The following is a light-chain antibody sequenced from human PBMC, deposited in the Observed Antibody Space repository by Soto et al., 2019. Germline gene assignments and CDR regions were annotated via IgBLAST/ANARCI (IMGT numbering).Light chain of an antibody. CDR3: QQYENWPQLT. V-gene: IGKV3-15*01. CDR1: QSVSNA. J-gene: IGKJ4*01. CDR2: GAS. Sequence: ELVMTQSPGTLSVSPGERATLSCRASQSVSNALAWYQQKPGQAPRLLIYGASTRATGIPARFSGTGSGTEFTLTISSLQSEDIAVYYCQQYENWPQLTFGGGTKVDIK.